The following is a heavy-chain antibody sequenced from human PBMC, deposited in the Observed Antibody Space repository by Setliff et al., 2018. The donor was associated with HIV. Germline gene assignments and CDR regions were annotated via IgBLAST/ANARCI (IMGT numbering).Heavy chain of an antibody. CDR3: ARRPIKGYGPFDS. CDR1: GDSMIPHY. J-gene: IGHJ4*02. D-gene: IGHD2-15*01. CDR2: ISNYGSP. V-gene: IGHV4-59*11. Sequence: KPSETLSLTCLVSGDSMIPHYWSWIRQPPGRGLEWIGYISNYGSPSYSPSLESRVTILLDTSKNQFSLRLSSVTAADTAVYYCARRPIKGYGPFDSWGPGALVTVS.